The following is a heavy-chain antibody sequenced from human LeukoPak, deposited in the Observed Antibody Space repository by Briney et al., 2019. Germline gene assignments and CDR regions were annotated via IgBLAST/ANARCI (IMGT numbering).Heavy chain of an antibody. CDR2: ISSSSSYI. D-gene: IGHD3-22*01. Sequence: PGGSLRLSCAASGFTFSSYSMNWVRQAPGKGLEWVSSISSSSSYIYYADSVNGRFTISRDNAKNSLYLQMNSLRAEDTAVYYCARATNYYYDSSGYPPFDYWGQGTLVTVSS. V-gene: IGHV3-21*01. J-gene: IGHJ4*02. CDR1: GFTFSSYS. CDR3: ARATNYYYDSSGYPPFDY.